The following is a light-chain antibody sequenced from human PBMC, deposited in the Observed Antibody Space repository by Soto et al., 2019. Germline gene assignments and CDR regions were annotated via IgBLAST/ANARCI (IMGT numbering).Light chain of an antibody. CDR2: AAS. J-gene: IGKJ4*01. Sequence: EIVLTQSPATLSLSQGERATLSCRASQSVSSYLAWYQQKPGQAPRLLIYAASNRATGIPARFSGSGSGTDFTLTISSLAPADFAIYSGQQRSNWPPVTFGGGTKVEIK. V-gene: IGKV3-11*01. CDR1: QSVSSY. CDR3: QQRSNWPPVT.